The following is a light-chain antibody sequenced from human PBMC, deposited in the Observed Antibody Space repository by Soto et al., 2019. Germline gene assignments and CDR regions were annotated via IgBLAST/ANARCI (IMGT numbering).Light chain of an antibody. CDR2: DTS. J-gene: IGKJ5*01. CDR1: QSINNY. Sequence: EIVLTQYPATLSLSPGDGATLSCRASQSINNYLAWYQQKPGQAARLLIYDTSNRATGIPARFSGSGSGTDFTLTISSLEPEDFAVYYCQQRNTWPPITFGQGTRLEIK. CDR3: QQRNTWPPIT. V-gene: IGKV3-11*01.